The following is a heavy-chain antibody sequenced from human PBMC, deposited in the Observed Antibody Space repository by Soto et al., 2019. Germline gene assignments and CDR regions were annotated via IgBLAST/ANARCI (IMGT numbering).Heavy chain of an antibody. D-gene: IGHD6-13*01. CDR2: ISGSGGST. J-gene: IGHJ4*02. Sequence: PVGSLRLSCAASGFPFTDYAMTWVRQAPGKGLEWVSAISGSGGSTYYADSVKGRFTISSDSSKNTLYLQMNSLRAEDTAVYYCAKELSSTWYPLDYWGQGTLVTVSS. CDR3: AKELSSTWYPLDY. V-gene: IGHV3-23*01. CDR1: GFPFTDYA.